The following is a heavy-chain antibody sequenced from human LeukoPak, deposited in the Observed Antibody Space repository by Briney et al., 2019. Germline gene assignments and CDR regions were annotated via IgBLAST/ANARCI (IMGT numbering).Heavy chain of an antibody. CDR2: VYPGNSDT. D-gene: IGHD2/OR15-2a*01. V-gene: IGHV5-51*01. J-gene: IGHJ3*02. CDR3: ARRIRSADDAFDI. CDR1: GYSFTSYW. Sequence: GESLQISCKGSGYSFTSYWIGWVRQVPGKAWEWMGIVYPGNSDTRYSPSLQGQVTISADKSSNTAYLQWRSLKASDTAMYYCARRIRSADDAFDIWGRGTMVTVSS.